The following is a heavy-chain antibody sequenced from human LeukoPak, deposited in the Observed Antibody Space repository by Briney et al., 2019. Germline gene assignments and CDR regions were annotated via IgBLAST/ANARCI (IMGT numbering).Heavy chain of an antibody. D-gene: IGHD2-2*01. Sequence: KPGESLKISCKGSGYSFTSYWIGWVRQMPGKGLEWMGIIYPGDSDTRYSPSFQGQVTISADKSISTAYLQWSSLKASDTAVYYCARAPLKPAGGGAFDIWGQGTMVTVSS. CDR3: ARAPLKPAGGGAFDI. CDR1: GYSFTSYW. V-gene: IGHV5-51*01. J-gene: IGHJ3*02. CDR2: IYPGDSDT.